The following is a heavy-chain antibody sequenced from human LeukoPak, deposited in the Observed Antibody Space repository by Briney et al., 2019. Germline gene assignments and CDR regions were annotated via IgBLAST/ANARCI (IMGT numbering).Heavy chain of an antibody. CDR1: GGSTSSYY. CDR3: ARSGDDDYGDYTSHY. Sequence: PSETLSLTCTVSGGSTSSYYWSWIRQPPGKGLEWIGYIYYSGSTNYNPSLKSRVTISVDTSKNQFSLKLSSVTAADTAVYYCARSGDDDYGDYTSHYWGQGTLVTVSS. V-gene: IGHV4-59*01. J-gene: IGHJ4*02. CDR2: IYYSGST. D-gene: IGHD4-17*01.